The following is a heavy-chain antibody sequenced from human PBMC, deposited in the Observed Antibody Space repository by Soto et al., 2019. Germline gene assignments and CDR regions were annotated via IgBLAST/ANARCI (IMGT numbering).Heavy chain of an antibody. Sequence: PVGSLRLSCSASGFTFSNYWMHWVRQAPGKGLVWVSRINSDGSTTIHADSVTGRFTISRDNSKNALYLQMNSLRGEDTAVYYCTKAARDCGGDCYSSYFDHWGQGVLVTVSS. J-gene: IGHJ4*02. CDR1: GFTFSNYW. D-gene: IGHD2-21*02. CDR3: TKAARDCGGDCYSSYFDH. CDR2: INSDGSTT. V-gene: IGHV3-74*01.